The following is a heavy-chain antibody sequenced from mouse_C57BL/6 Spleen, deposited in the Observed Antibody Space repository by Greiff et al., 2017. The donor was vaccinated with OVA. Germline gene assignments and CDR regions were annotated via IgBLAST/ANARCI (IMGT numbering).Heavy chain of an antibody. CDR2: IRNKANNHAT. V-gene: IGHV6-6*01. CDR3: TRLGRWYFDV. D-gene: IGHD4-1*01. CDR1: GFTFSDAW. J-gene: IGHJ1*03. Sequence: EVQVVESGGGLVQPGGSMKLSCAASGFTFSDAWMDWVRQSPEKGLEWVAEIRNKANNHATYYAESVKGRFTISRDDSKSSVYLQMNSLRAEDTGIYYCTRLGRWYFDVWGTGTTVTVSS.